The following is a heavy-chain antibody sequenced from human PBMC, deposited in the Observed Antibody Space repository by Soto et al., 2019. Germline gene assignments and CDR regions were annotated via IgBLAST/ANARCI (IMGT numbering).Heavy chain of an antibody. CDR1: GFTFDDYA. CDR2: ISWDSGRI. CDR3: AQARLWGGDVYNSYSDTAMDV. J-gene: IGHJ6*02. D-gene: IGHD3-16*01. Sequence: EMQLVESGGGLVQPGRSLRLSCAASGFTFDDYAMYWVRQGPGKGLEWVSGISWDSGRIGYADSVKGRFTISRDNAKNSLYRQMTSLRPEDTALYYCAQARLWGGDVYNSYSDTAMDVWGQGTTVTVSS. V-gene: IGHV3-9*01.